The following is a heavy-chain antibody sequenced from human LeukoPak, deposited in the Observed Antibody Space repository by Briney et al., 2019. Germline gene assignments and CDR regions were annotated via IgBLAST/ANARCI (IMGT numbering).Heavy chain of an antibody. CDR2: IYTSGST. D-gene: IGHD4-23*01. V-gene: IGHV4-4*07. CDR1: GGSISSYY. Sequence: SETLSLTCTVSGGSISSYYWSWIRQPAGKGLEWIGRIYTSGSTYYNPSLKSRVTISVDTSKNQFSLKLSSVTAADTAVYYCARHFSDYGGNSRSLYYYYMDVWGKGTTVTVSS. J-gene: IGHJ6*03. CDR3: ARHFSDYGGNSRSLYYYYMDV.